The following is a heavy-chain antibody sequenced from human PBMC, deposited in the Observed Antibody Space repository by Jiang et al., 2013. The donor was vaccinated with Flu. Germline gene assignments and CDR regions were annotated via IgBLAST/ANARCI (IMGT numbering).Heavy chain of an antibody. V-gene: IGHV3-9*01. CDR3: AKDKGGHFDY. Sequence: SGISWNSGSIGYADSVKGRFTISRDNAKNSLYLQMNSLRAGDTALYYCAKDKGGHFDYWGQGTLVTVSS. CDR2: ISWNSGSI. J-gene: IGHJ4*02.